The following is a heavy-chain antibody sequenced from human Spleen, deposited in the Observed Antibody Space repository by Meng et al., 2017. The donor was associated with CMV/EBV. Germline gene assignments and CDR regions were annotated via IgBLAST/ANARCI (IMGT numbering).Heavy chain of an antibody. CDR1: GFTFTAYY. J-gene: IGHJ4*02. V-gene: IGHV1-2*02. CDR3: ARSIVGTSGG. CDR2: VNPNVGGT. Sequence: VSCKTSGFTFTAYYIHWVRQAPGQGLEWIGWVNPNVGGTNYAQNFQGRVTMTSDASISTAYMELTSLRSDDTAVYYCARSIVGTSGGWGQGTLVTVSS. D-gene: IGHD1-26*01.